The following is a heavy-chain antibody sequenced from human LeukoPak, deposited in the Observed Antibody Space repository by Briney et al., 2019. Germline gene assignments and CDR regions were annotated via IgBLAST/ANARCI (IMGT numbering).Heavy chain of an antibody. D-gene: IGHD4-17*01. Sequence: PSETLSLTCAVSGGSISSGGYSWSWIRQPPGKGLEWIGYIYHSGSTYYNPSLKSRVTISVDRSKNQFSLKLSSVTAADTAVYYCARTNDYGDPYFDYWGRGTLVTVSS. CDR3: ARTNDYGDPYFDY. J-gene: IGHJ4*02. V-gene: IGHV4-30-2*01. CDR1: GGSISSGGYS. CDR2: IYHSGST.